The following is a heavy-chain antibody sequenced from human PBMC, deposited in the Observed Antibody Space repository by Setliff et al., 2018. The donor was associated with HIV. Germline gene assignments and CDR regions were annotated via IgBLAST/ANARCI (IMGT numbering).Heavy chain of an antibody. CDR2: IEHDGSKK. V-gene: IGHV3-30*02. Sequence: QPGGSLRLSCAVSGFTFSTYGMHWVRQAPGKGLEWVTFIEHDGSKKFYADSVKGRFTISRDNSKNTLYLQMNSLRAEDTAVYYCAKARGYGDPSWFDPWGQGTLVTVSS. J-gene: IGHJ5*02. D-gene: IGHD4-17*01. CDR1: GFTFSTYG. CDR3: AKARGYGDPSWFDP.